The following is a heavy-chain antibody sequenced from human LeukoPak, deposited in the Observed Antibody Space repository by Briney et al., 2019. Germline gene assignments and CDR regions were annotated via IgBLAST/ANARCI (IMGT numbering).Heavy chain of an antibody. Sequence: GGSLRLSCSASGVTFSSYAMHWVRQAPGKGLEYVSAISSNGGSTYYADSVKGRFTISRDNSKNTLYLQMSSLRAEDTAVYYCVTRIMITFGGVIVAPYFDYWGQGTLVTVSS. J-gene: IGHJ4*02. V-gene: IGHV3-64D*09. CDR1: GVTFSSYA. CDR2: ISSNGGST. CDR3: VTRIMITFGGVIVAPYFDY. D-gene: IGHD3-16*02.